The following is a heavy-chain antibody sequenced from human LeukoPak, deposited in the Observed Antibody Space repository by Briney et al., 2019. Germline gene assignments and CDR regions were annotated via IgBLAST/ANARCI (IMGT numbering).Heavy chain of an antibody. CDR2: INRDGSDT. CDR3: ARDSRPYSSSPAPVDY. D-gene: IGHD6-13*01. CDR1: GFTFSSYW. J-gene: IGHJ4*02. Sequence: GGSLRLSCAASGFTFSSYWMHWVRQAPGKGLVWVSRINRDGSDTTCADSLKGRFTISRDNSKNTLYLQMNSLRAEDTAVYYCARDSRPYSSSPAPVDYWGQGTLVTVSS. V-gene: IGHV3-74*03.